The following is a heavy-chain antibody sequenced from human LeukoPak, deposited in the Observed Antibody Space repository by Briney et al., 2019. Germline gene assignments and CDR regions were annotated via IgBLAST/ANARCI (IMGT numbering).Heavy chain of an antibody. CDR3: ARSGGWLLYFDY. J-gene: IGHJ4*02. Sequence: SETLSLTCAVYGGSFSGYYWSWIRQPPGKGLEWIGEINHSGSTNYNPSLKSRVTISVDTSKNQFSLKLSSVTAADTAVYYCARSGGWLLYFDYWGQGTLVTVSS. CDR2: INHSGST. D-gene: IGHD6-19*01. CDR1: GGSFSGYY. V-gene: IGHV4-34*01.